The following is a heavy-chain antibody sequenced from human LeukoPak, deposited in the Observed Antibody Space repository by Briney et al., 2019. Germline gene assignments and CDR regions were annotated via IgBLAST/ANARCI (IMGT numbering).Heavy chain of an antibody. CDR1: GGSFTYYH. CDR3: ARRPDGFDI. V-gene: IGHV4-34*01. J-gene: IGHJ3*02. CDR2: INHSGST. Sequence: PSETLSLTCTVYGGSFTYYHWSWIRQPPRKGLEWIGDINHSGSTNYNPALKSRVTISLETSKNQFSLELNSVTAADTAVYYCARRPDGFDIWGQGTMVTVSS.